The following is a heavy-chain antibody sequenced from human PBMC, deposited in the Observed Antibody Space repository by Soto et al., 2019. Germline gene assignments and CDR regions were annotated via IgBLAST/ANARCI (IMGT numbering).Heavy chain of an antibody. CDR3: ARELARGGTRNWYFAL. Sequence: QLQLQESGSGLVKPSQTLSLTCAVSGGSISSGGYSWSWIRQPPGKGLEWIGYIYHSGSTYYNPSLKSRVTISVDRSKTQFSLTLSSVTAADTAVYYCARELARGGTRNWYFALWGRGTLVTVSS. CDR2: IYHSGST. CDR1: GGSISSGGYS. D-gene: IGHD3-10*01. V-gene: IGHV4-30-2*01. J-gene: IGHJ2*01.